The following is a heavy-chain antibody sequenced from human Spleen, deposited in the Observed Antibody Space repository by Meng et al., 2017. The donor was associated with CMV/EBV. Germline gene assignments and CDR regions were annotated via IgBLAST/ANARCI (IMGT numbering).Heavy chain of an antibody. CDR3: ARGGVWY. V-gene: IGHV3-30-3*01. J-gene: IGHJ4*02. Sequence: GESLKISCAASGFTFSRSSMNWVRQAPGKGLEWVAFIRYDGSNKYYADSVKGRFTISRDNSKNTLYLQMNSLRAEDTAVYYCARGGVWYWGQGTLVTVSS. CDR2: IRYDGSNK. D-gene: IGHD3-16*01. CDR1: GFTFSRSS.